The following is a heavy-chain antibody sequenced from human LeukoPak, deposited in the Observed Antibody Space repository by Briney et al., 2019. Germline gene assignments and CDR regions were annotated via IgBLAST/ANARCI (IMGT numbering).Heavy chain of an antibody. CDR3: AKPDTMIVVVSYFDY. D-gene: IGHD3-22*01. CDR1: GFTFSSYA. J-gene: IGHJ4*02. V-gene: IGHV3-23*01. CDR2: ISGSGGST. Sequence: GRSLRLSCAASGFTFSSYAMSWVRQAPGKGLEWVSAISGSGGSTYYADSVKGRFTISRDNSKNTLYLQMNSLRAEDTAVYYCAKPDTMIVVVSYFDYWGQGTLVTVSS.